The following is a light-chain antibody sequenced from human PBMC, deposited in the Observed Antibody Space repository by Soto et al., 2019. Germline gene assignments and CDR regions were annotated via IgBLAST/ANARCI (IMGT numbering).Light chain of an antibody. CDR2: DVS. Sequence: QSALTQPRSVSGSPGQSVTISCTGTSSDVGGYNYVSWYQQHPGKAPKLMIYDVSKRPSGVPDRFSGSKSGITASLTISGLQAEDEADYYCCSYAGSYPHVVFGGGTKLTVL. CDR1: SSDVGGYNY. J-gene: IGLJ2*01. V-gene: IGLV2-11*01. CDR3: CSYAGSYPHVV.